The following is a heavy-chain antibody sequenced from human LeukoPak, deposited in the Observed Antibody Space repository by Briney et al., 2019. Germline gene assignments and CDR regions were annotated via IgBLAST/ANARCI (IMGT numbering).Heavy chain of an antibody. CDR3: ARDLSWIVVVISPNYYMDV. CDR1: GYTFTSYG. D-gene: IGHD3-22*01. J-gene: IGHJ6*03. CDR2: ISGYNGNT. V-gene: IGHV1-18*01. Sequence: ASVKVSCKASGYTFTSYGISWVRQAPGQGLEWMGWISGYNGNTNYAQKFQGRVPMTRDTSISTAYMELSRLRSDDTAVYYCARDLSWIVVVISPNYYMDVWGKGTTVTISS.